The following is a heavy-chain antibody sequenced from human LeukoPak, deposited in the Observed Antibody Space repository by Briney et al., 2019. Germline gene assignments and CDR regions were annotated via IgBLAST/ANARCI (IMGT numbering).Heavy chain of an antibody. Sequence: GGSLRLSCAASGFTFSRYGMHWVRQAPGKGLEWVSSISSSSSYIYYADSVKGRFTISRDNAKNSLYLQMNSLRAEDTAVYYCARGGEVDTAMPPDYWGQGTLVTVSS. CDR1: GFTFSRYG. D-gene: IGHD5-18*01. CDR3: ARGGEVDTAMPPDY. V-gene: IGHV3-21*01. J-gene: IGHJ4*02. CDR2: ISSSSSYI.